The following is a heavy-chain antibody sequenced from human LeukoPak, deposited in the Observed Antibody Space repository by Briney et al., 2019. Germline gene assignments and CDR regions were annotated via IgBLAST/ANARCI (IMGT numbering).Heavy chain of an antibody. Sequence: RGESLKISCKASGYNFTNHWVACVRQRPGEGLEWMGIIWPDDSDTGYSPSFQGLVTISVDKSIGTAHLQWRSLKASDTALYFCARHSDVPLDLWGQGTLVIVSS. CDR2: IWPDDSDT. D-gene: IGHD6-6*01. CDR1: GYNFTNHW. J-gene: IGHJ5*02. V-gene: IGHV5-51*01. CDR3: ARHSDVPLDL.